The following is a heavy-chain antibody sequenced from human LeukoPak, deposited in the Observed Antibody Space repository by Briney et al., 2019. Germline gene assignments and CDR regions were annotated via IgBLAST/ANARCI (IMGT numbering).Heavy chain of an antibody. J-gene: IGHJ4*02. D-gene: IGHD1-7*01. CDR1: GGSIGSYY. CDR3: AGETGTRSNYFDY. V-gene: IGHV4-59*01. Sequence: SETLSLTCTVSGGSIGSYYWTWMRQPPGKVLEWIGYIYYSGSTNYNPSLKSRVTISVDTSKNQFSLKLSSVTAADTAVYYCAGETGTRSNYFDYWGQGTLVTVSS. CDR2: IYYSGST.